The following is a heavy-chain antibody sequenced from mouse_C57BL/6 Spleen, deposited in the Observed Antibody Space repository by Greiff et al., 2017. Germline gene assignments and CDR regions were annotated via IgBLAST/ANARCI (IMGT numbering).Heavy chain of an antibody. V-gene: IGHV1-50*01. CDR3: ARPFRQLKPAMDY. CDR2: IDPSDSYT. CDR1: GYTFTSYW. Sequence: QVQLQQPGAELVKPGASVKLSCKASGYTFTSYWMQWVKQRPGQGLGWIGEIDPSDSYTNYNQKFKGKATLTVDTSSSTAYMQLSSLTSEDSAVYYCARPFRQLKPAMDYWGQGTSVTVSS. J-gene: IGHJ4*01. D-gene: IGHD3-2*02.